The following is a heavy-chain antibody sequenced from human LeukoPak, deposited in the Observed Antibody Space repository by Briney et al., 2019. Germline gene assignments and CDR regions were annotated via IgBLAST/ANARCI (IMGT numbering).Heavy chain of an antibody. Sequence: QPGGSLRLSCAASGFTFSSYGMHWVRQAPGKGLEWVAVISYDGSNKYYADSVKGRFTISRDNSKNTLYLQMNSLRAGDTAVYYCAKDLTTDYWGQGTLVTVSS. D-gene: IGHD1-1*01. V-gene: IGHV3-30*18. CDR3: AKDLTTDY. J-gene: IGHJ4*02. CDR1: GFTFSSYG. CDR2: ISYDGSNK.